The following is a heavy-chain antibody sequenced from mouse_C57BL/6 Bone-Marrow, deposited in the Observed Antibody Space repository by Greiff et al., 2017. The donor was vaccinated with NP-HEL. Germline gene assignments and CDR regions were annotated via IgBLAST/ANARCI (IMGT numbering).Heavy chain of an antibody. CDR1: GYTFPSYW. CDR3: AGAHWYFDV. J-gene: IGHJ1*03. V-gene: IGHV1-69*01. Sequence: VQLQQPGAELVMPGASVKLSCKASGYTFPSYWMHWVKQRPGQGLEWIGEIDPSDSYTNYTQKFKGKSTLTVDKSSSTAYMQLSSLTSEDSAVYYCAGAHWYFDVWGTGTTVTVSS. CDR2: IDPSDSYT.